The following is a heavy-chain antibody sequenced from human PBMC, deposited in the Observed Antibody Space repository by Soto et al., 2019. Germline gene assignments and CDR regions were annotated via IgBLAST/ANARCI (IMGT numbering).Heavy chain of an antibody. CDR2: IYPGESDT. V-gene: IGHV5-51*01. D-gene: IGHD1-1*01. Sequence: GAEVKKPGESLKISCKGSGYSFTSYWIGWVRQMPGKGLEWMGIIYPGESDTRYSPSFQGQVTISADKSISTAYLQWSSLKASDTAMYYCARHTTTSYYYYGMDVWGQGTTATVSS. J-gene: IGHJ6*02. CDR1: GYSFTSYW. CDR3: ARHTTTSYYYYGMDV.